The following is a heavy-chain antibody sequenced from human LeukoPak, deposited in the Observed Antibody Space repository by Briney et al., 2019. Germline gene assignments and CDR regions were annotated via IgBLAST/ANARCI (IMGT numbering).Heavy chain of an antibody. V-gene: IGHV3-66*01. CDR1: GFSVGSTY. Sequence: GGSLRLSCAAAGFSVGSTYMTWIRQTPDKGLEWVSVIGTGGSTYYTDSVKGRFTISRDSSKNTLYLQMNSLRAEDTAVYYCARDRLYDYWGQGTLVTVSS. CDR2: IGTGGST. CDR3: ARDRLYDY. J-gene: IGHJ4*02.